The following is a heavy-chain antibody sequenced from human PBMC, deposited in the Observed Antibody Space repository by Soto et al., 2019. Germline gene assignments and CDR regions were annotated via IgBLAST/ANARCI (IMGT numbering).Heavy chain of an antibody. D-gene: IGHD6-19*01. CDR2: MNSDGTTK. CDR1: GYNFSPFW. CDR3: ARDGAASGWEPYYYYYGMDV. J-gene: IGHJ6*02. Sequence: GSLRLSCAASGYNFSPFWLHWFRQAPGKGLVWVSHMNSDGTTKVYADSVKGRFTISRDNAKNSLYLQMNSLRAEDTAVYSCARDGAASGWEPYYYYYGMDVWGQGTTVTVSS. V-gene: IGHV3-74*01.